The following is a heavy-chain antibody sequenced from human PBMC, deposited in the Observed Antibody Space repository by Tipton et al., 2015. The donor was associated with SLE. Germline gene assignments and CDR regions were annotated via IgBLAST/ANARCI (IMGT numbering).Heavy chain of an antibody. D-gene: IGHD6-13*01. CDR2: IYFTGST. CDR3: AREKGPAALDY. CDR1: GGSISSHY. V-gene: IGHV4-59*11. Sequence: TLSLTCTVSGGSISSHYWSWIRQPPGKGLEWIGYIYFTGSTNYNPSLKSRVTISVDTSKNQFSLKLSSVTAADTAVYYCAREKGPAALDYWGQGTLVTVSS. J-gene: IGHJ4*02.